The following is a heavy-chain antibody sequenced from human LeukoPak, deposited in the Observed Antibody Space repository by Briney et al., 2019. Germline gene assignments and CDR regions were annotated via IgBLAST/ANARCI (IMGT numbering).Heavy chain of an antibody. V-gene: IGHV4-4*07. CDR1: GGSISSYY. CDR3: ARDCSSTGCYTRYDY. J-gene: IGHJ4*02. D-gene: IGHD2-2*02. CDR2: IYTSGST. Sequence: SETLSLNCTVSGGSISSYYWSWIRHPAGKGLEWIRSIYTSGSTNYNHSLKSRVTMSVDTSKNQYSLKLSSVTAADTAVYYCARDCSSTGCYTRYDYWSEGTLVTVSS.